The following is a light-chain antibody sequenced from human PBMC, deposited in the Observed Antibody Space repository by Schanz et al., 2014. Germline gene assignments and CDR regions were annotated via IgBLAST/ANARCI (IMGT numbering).Light chain of an antibody. CDR2: GAS. Sequence: EIVVTQSPATLALSPGERASLSCRASRSISGNLAWYQQKPGQAPRLLIYGASSRATGIPDRFSGSGSGTDFTLTISRLEPEDFAVYYCQQRSNWPLTFGGGTKVEIK. CDR3: QQRSNWPLT. J-gene: IGKJ4*01. CDR1: RSISGN. V-gene: IGKV3D-20*02.